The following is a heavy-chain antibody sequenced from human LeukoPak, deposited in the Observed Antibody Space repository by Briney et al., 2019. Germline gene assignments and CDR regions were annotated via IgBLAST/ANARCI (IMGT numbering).Heavy chain of an antibody. J-gene: IGHJ4*02. D-gene: IGHD3-22*01. CDR2: MSGSGGST. V-gene: IGHV3-23*01. Sequence: GGSLRLSCAASGFTFSSYAMSWVRQAPGKGLEWVSAMSGSGGSTYYADSVKGRFTISRDNSKNTLYLQMNSLRAEDTAVYYCAKEGDTTYYYDSSGYYFDYWGQGTLVTVSS. CDR3: AKEGDTTYYYDSSGYYFDY. CDR1: GFTFSSYA.